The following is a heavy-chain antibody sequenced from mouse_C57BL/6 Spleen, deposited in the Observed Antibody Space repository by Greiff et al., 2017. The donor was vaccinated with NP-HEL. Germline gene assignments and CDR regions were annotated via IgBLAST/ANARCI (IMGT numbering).Heavy chain of an antibody. V-gene: IGHV1-64*01. J-gene: IGHJ3*01. CDR1: GYTFTSYW. Sequence: VQLQQSGAELVKPGASVKLSCKASGYTFTSYWMHWVKQRPGQGLEWIGMIHPNSGSTNYNEKFKSKATLTVDKSSSTAYMQLSSLTSEDSAVYYCARDRITTVVAPFAYWGQGTLVTVSA. CDR2: IHPNSGST. D-gene: IGHD1-1*01. CDR3: ARDRITTVVAPFAY.